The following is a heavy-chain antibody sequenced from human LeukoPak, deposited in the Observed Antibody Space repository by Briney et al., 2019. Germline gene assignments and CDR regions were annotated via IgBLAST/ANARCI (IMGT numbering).Heavy chain of an antibody. CDR1: GITFSSFA. V-gene: IGHV3-23*01. CDR3: AKSRDTAMVTGYFDY. J-gene: IGHJ4*02. Sequence: GGSLRLSCAASGITFSSFAMSWVRQAPGKGLEWVLAISGSAGSTYYADSVKGRFTISRDNSKNTLYLQMNSLRAEDTAIYYCAKSRDTAMVTGYFDYWGQGTLVTVSS. CDR2: ISGSAGST. D-gene: IGHD5-18*01.